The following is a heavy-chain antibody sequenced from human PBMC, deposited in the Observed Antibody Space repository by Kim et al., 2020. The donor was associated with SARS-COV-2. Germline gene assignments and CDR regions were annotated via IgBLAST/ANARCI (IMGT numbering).Heavy chain of an antibody. V-gene: IGHV3-11*01. D-gene: IGHD3-3*01. J-gene: IGHJ6*02. CDR2: ISSSGSTI. CDR1: GFTFSDYY. CDR3: AREPTIFGVDEYYGMDV. Sequence: GGSLRLSCAASGFTFSDYYMSWIRQAPGKGLEWVSYISSSGSTIYYADSVKGRFTISRDNAKNSLYLQMNSLRAEDTAVYYCAREPTIFGVDEYYGMDVWGQGTTVTVSS.